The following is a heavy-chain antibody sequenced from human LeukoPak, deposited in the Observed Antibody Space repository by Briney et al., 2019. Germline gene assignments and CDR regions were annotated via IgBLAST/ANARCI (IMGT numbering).Heavy chain of an antibody. J-gene: IGHJ4*02. CDR2: INPNSGGT. V-gene: IGHV1-2*02. Sequence: ASVKVSCKASGYTFTGYYMHWVRQAPGQGLEWMGWINPNSGGTNYAQKFQGRVTMTRDTSISTAYMELSRLRSDDTAVYYCARGSSGWYVYFDYWGQGTLVTVSS. CDR3: ARGSSGWYVYFDY. CDR1: GYTFTGYY. D-gene: IGHD6-19*01.